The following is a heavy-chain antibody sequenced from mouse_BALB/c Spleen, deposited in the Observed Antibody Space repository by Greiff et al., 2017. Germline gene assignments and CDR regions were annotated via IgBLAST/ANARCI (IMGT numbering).Heavy chain of an antibody. CDR2: IYPGNSDT. D-gene: IGHD1-1*01. J-gene: IGHJ2*01. V-gene: IGHV1-5*01. CDR1: GYTFTSYW. CDR3: TRSEYYYGSSYVY. Sequence: EVQLQQSGTVLARPGASVKMSCKASGYTFTSYWMHWVKQRPGQGLEWIGAIYPGNSDTSYNQKFKGKAKLTAVTSTSTAYMELSSLTNEDSAVYYCTRSEYYYGSSYVYWGQGTTLTVSS.